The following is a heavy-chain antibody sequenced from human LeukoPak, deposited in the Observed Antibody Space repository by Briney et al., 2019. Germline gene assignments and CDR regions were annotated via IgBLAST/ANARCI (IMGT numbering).Heavy chain of an antibody. V-gene: IGHV1-69*05. D-gene: IGHD2-15*01. J-gene: IGHJ4*02. CDR2: IIPIFGTA. CDR3: AREGCSGGSCYFDY. CDR1: GGTFSSYA. Sequence: GSSVKVSCKASGGTFSSYAISWVRQAPGQGLEWMGRIIPIFGTANYAQKFQGRVTITTDESTSTAYMELSSLRSEVTAVYYCAREGCSGGSCYFDYWGQGTLVTVSS.